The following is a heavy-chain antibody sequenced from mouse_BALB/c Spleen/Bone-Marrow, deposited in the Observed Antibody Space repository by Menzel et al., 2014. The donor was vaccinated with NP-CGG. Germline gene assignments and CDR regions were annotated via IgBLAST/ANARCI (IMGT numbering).Heavy chain of an antibody. CDR3: TRGEDY. V-gene: IGHV14-3*02. Sequence: VQLQQPGAELVKPGVSVKLSCTGSGFNIKDTFMHWVKQRPEQGLEWIGRIDPANGNTKYDPKFQGKATITADTSSNTAYLQLTSLTSEDTAVYYCTRGEDYWGQGTTLAVSS. CDR1: GFNIKDTF. J-gene: IGHJ2*01. CDR2: IDPANGNT.